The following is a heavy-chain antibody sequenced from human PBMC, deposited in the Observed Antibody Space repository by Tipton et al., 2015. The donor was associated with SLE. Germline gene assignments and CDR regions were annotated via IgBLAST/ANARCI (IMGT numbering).Heavy chain of an antibody. CDR1: GGSISSGGYY. CDR2: IYTSGTT. V-gene: IGHV4-61*02. D-gene: IGHD3-3*01. J-gene: IGHJ6*02. CDR3: ARVFVGV. Sequence: TLSLTCTVSGGSISSGGYYWSWIRQPAGKGLEWIGRIYTSGTTNYNPSLKSRVTISIDTSKNQFSLKLSSVTAAGTAVYYCARVFVGVWGQGTTVTVSS.